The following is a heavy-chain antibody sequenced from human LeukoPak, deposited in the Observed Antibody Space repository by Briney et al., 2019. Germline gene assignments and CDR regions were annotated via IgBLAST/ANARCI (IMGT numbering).Heavy chain of an antibody. CDR1: GFTFNNYG. D-gene: IGHD3-22*01. V-gene: IGHV3-33*03. Sequence: PGRSLRLSCAASGFTFNNYGMHWVRQAPGKGLEWVAVMWYEGTNRYYSDSVKGRFTVSRDKSKNTLYVQMNSLRADDTAVYYCTKDASYARENDNSGFFIDWGQGTLVTVSS. CDR3: TKDASYARENDNSGFFID. CDR2: MWYEGTNR. J-gene: IGHJ4*02.